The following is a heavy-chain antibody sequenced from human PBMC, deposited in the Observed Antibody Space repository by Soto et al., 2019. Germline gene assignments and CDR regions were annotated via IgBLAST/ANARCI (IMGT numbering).Heavy chain of an antibody. CDR1: GGSIISSSYY. Sequence: SETLSLTCTVSGGSIISSSYYWGWIRQPPGKGLEWIGSIYYSGSTYYNPSLKSRVTISVDTSKNQFSLKLSSVTAADTAVYYCVCPNPGSGSYYPYYYGMDVWGQGTTVTVSS. CDR3: VCPNPGSGSYYPYYYGMDV. CDR2: IYYSGST. V-gene: IGHV4-39*01. D-gene: IGHD3-10*01. J-gene: IGHJ6*02.